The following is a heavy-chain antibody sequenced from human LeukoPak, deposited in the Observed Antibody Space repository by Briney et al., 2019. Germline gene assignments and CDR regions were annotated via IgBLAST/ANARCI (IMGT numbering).Heavy chain of an antibody. CDR1: GFTFSSYG. CDR3: ARAGTVVRLGPPRPYWYFDL. Sequence: QPGRSLRLSCAASGFTFSSYGMHWVRQAPGKGLEWVSYISSSSSTIYYADSVKGRFTISRDNAKNSLYLQMNSLRAEDTAVYYCARAGTVVRLGPPRPYWYFDLWGRGTLVTVSS. D-gene: IGHD4-23*01. J-gene: IGHJ2*01. CDR2: ISSSSSTI. V-gene: IGHV3-48*01.